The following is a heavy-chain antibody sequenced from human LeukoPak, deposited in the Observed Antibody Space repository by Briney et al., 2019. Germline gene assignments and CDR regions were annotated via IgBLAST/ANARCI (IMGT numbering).Heavy chain of an antibody. D-gene: IGHD3-3*01. CDR3: ARDTNREQDI. CDR2: ISGSGGST. J-gene: IGHJ6*02. CDR1: GFTFSCYA. V-gene: IGHV3-23*01. Sequence: GGSLRVSCAASGFTFSCYAMSWVRQAPGKGLEWVSAISGSGGSTYYADSVKGRFTISRDNSKNTVYLQMGSLSTEDTAVYYCARDTNREQDIWGQGTTVTVSS.